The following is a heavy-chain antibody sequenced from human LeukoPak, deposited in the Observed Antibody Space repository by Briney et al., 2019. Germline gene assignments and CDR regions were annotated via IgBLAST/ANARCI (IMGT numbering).Heavy chain of an antibody. V-gene: IGHV3-66*01. J-gene: IGHJ6*02. CDR1: GFTFSNYW. CDR3: ARDQMLTPLRYFDWLLGRTYYYGMDV. D-gene: IGHD3-9*01. Sequence: GGSLRLSCAASGFTFSNYWMHWVRQAPGKGLEWVSVIYSGGSTYYADSVKGRFTISRDNSKNTLYLQMNSLRAEDTAVYYCARDQMLTPLRYFDWLLGRTYYYGMDVWGQGTTVTVSS. CDR2: IYSGGST.